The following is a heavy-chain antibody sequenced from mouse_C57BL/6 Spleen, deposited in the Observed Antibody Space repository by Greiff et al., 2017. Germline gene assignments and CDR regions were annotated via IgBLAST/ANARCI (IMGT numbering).Heavy chain of an antibody. CDR2: INPSNGGA. J-gene: IGHJ4*01. CDR3: ARGGYYEGYAMDY. V-gene: IGHV1-53*01. CDR1: GYTFTSYW. D-gene: IGHD2-3*01. Sequence: QVQLQQSGTELVKPGASVKLSCKASGYTFTSYWMHWVKQRPGQGLEWIGNINPSNGGANYNEKFKSKATLTVDKSSSTAYMQLSSLTSEDSAVYYCARGGYYEGYAMDYWGQGTSVTVSS.